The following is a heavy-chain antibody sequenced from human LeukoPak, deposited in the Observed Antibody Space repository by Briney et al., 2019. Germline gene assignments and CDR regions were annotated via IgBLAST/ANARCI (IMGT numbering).Heavy chain of an antibody. CDR2: IDPSGGST. CDR3: ARDLGLRGVTNWFDT. D-gene: IGHD3-10*01. J-gene: IGHJ5*02. Sequence: GASVKVSCKASAYAFSSYLVHWVRQAPGQGLEWMGLIDPSGGSTGYAQEFQGRVTMTRDTSTSTVYMEMSSLRSEDTALYYCARDLGLRGVTNWFDTWGQGTLVTVSS. CDR1: AYAFSSYL. V-gene: IGHV1-46*01.